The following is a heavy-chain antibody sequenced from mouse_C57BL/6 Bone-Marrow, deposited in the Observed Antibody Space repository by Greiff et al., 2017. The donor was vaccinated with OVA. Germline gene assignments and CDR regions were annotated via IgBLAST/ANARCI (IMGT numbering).Heavy chain of an antibody. J-gene: IGHJ2*01. CDR2: IYPGSGNI. D-gene: IGHD1-3*01. CDR3: AISKRLSDYFDY. CDR1: GYTFTDYY. Sequence: QVQLQQSGAELVRPGASVKLSCKASGYTFTDYYISWVKQRPGQGLEWIARIYPGSGNIYYNEKFKGTATLTAEKSSRTAYMQLSSLTSDDSAVYCCAISKRLSDYFDYWGQGTTLTVSA. V-gene: IGHV1-76*01.